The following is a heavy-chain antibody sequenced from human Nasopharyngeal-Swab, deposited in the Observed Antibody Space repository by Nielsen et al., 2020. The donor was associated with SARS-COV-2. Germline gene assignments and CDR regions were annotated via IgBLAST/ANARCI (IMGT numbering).Heavy chain of an antibody. V-gene: IGHV3-9*01. CDR3: ARDTPAMFAY. J-gene: IGHJ4*02. CDR2: ISWNSGDI. Sequence: SLKISCAASGFTFDDYAFHWVRQAPGKGLEWVSGISWNSGDIRYADSVKGRFTISRDNAKNSLYLQMNSLTAEDTAVYYCARDTPAMFAYWGQGTLVTVSS. CDR1: GFTFDDYA.